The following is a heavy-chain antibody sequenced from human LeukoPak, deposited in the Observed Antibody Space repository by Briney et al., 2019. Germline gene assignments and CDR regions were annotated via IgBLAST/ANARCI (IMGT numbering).Heavy chain of an antibody. CDR2: INSDGSST. CDR3: ARRAGFGTGSDY. D-gene: IGHD3/OR15-3a*01. CDR1: VFTLSSHW. Sequence: GGSLRLSCAASVFTLSSHWKQCVRQAPGRGRVWVSRINSDGSSTSYADSVKGRVTSSSDNAKNTLYLQMNSLRAEDTAVYYCARRAGFGTGSDYWGQGTLVTVSS. J-gene: IGHJ4*02. V-gene: IGHV3-74*01.